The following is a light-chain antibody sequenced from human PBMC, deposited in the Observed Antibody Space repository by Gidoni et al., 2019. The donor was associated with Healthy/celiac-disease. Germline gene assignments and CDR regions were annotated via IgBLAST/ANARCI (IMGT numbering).Light chain of an antibody. Sequence: EIVLPQSPATLSLSPGERATLSCRARQSVSSSYLAWYQQKPGQAPRLLIYGASSRATGIPDRFSGSGSGTDFTLTISRLEPEDFAVYYCQQYGQRGNTFGQGTRLEIK. CDR3: QQYGQRGNT. V-gene: IGKV3-20*01. CDR1: QSVSSSY. CDR2: GAS. J-gene: IGKJ5*01.